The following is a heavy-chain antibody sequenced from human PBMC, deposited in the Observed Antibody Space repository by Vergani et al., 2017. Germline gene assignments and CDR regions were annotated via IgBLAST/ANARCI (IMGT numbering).Heavy chain of an antibody. D-gene: IGHD3-9*01. CDR1: GGSISSGSYY. V-gene: IGHV4-61*02. CDR3: ARGDYDILTGYYTGGFDP. J-gene: IGHJ5*02. Sequence: QVQLQESGPGLVKPSQNLSLTCTVSGGSISSGSYYWSWIRQPAGKGLEWIGRIYTSGSTNYNPSLKSRVTISVDTAKNQFSLKLSSVTAADTAVYYCARGDYDILTGYYTGGFDPWGQGTLVIVS. CDR2: IYTSGST.